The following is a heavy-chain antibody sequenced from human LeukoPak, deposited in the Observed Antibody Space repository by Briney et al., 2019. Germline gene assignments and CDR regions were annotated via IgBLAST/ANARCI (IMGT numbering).Heavy chain of an antibody. CDR3: VRDSSTVSTPYFDY. D-gene: IGHD4-17*01. CDR1: GYTFTGYY. CDR2: INCNSGGT. J-gene: IGHJ4*02. V-gene: IGHV1-2*04. Sequence: ASVKVSCKASGYTFTGYYIHWVRQAPGQGLEWMGWINCNSGGTNYAQKFQGWVTMTRDTSIITAYMELSRLRSDDTAVYYCVRDSSTVSTPYFDYWGQGSPVSVSS.